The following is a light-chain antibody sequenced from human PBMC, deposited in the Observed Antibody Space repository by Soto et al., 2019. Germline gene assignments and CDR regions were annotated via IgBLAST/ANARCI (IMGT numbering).Light chain of an antibody. V-gene: IGKV1-9*01. Sequence: DIQLTQSPSFLSASVGDRVTITCRASQDITSYLAWYQQKPGKAPNLLISVASTFQSGVPSRFSGSGSGTEFTLTISSLQPDDFATYYCQHYNSYSEAFGQGTKVELK. CDR3: QHYNSYSEA. J-gene: IGKJ1*01. CDR1: QDITSY. CDR2: VAS.